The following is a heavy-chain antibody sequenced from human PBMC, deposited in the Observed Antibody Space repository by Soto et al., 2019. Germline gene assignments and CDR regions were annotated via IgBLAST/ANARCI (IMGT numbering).Heavy chain of an antibody. CDR3: ARGFGWLDY. V-gene: IGHV3-64*01. CDR2: ISSNGGST. CDR1: GFTFSSYA. Sequence: GGSLRLSCAASGFTFSSYAMHWVRQAPGKGLEYVSAISSNGGSTYYANSVKGRFTISRDNSKNTLYLQMGSLRAEDMAVYYCARGFGWLDYWGQGTLVTVSS. J-gene: IGHJ4*02. D-gene: IGHD6-19*01.